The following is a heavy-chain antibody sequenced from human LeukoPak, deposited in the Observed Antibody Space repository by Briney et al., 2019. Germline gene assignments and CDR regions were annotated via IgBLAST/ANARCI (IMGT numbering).Heavy chain of an antibody. D-gene: IGHD3-22*01. Sequence: ASVKVSCKASGYTFTGYYMHWVRQAPGQGLEWMGRINPNSGGTNYAQKFQGRVTMTRDTSIRTAYMELSRLRSDDTAVYYCARALNYYDSSGSVGYWGQGTLVTVSS. V-gene: IGHV1-2*06. J-gene: IGHJ4*02. CDR1: GYTFTGYY. CDR2: INPNSGGT. CDR3: ARALNYYDSSGSVGY.